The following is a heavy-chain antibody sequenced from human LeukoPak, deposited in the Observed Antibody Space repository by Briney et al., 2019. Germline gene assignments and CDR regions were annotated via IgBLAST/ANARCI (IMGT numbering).Heavy chain of an antibody. V-gene: IGHV4-34*01. CDR3: ARSRGELDYFDY. CDR2: INHSGST. J-gene: IGHJ4*02. D-gene: IGHD1-26*01. Sequence: SETLSLTCAVYGGSFSGYYWNWIRQPPGKGLEWIGEINHSGSTNYNPSLKSRVTISVDRSKNQFSLKLSSVTAADTAVYYCARSRGELDYFDYWGQGTLVTVSS. CDR1: GGSFSGYY.